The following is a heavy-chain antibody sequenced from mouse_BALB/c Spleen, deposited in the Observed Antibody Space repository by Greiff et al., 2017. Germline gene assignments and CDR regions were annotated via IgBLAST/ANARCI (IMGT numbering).Heavy chain of an antibody. CDR1: GFTFSSYG. V-gene: IGHV5-6*02. Sequence: EVMLVESGGDLVKPGESLKLSCAASGFTFSSYGMSWVRQTPDKRLEWVATISSGGSYTYYPDSVKGRFTISRDNAKNTLYLQMSSLKSEDTAMYYCARRYYGSSGEDYFDYWGQGTTLTVSS. CDR2: ISSGGSYT. D-gene: IGHD1-1*01. CDR3: ARRYYGSSGEDYFDY. J-gene: IGHJ2*01.